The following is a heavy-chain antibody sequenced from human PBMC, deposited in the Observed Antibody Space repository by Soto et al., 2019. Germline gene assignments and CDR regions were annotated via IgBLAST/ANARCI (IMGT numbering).Heavy chain of an antibody. CDR2: SNTDGSAT. D-gene: IGHD6-13*01. J-gene: IGHJ4*02. Sequence: EVQLVESGGGLVQPGGSLRLSCAVSGFTFSRYWMHWVRQAPGKGLLWVSRSNTDGSATNYADSVEGRFTISRDNAKNPLYLQINSLRGEDTAEYYCVRGTSNCYGIDYWGQGNLVTVSS. CDR1: GFTFSRYW. V-gene: IGHV3-74*01. CDR3: VRGTSNCYGIDY.